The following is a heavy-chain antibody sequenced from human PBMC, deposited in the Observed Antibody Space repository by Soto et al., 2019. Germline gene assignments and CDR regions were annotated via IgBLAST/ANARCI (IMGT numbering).Heavy chain of an antibody. D-gene: IGHD1-26*01. CDR1: GGSISSYY. V-gene: IGHV4-59*08. CDR3: ARHRSHALGGMDV. CDR2: IYYSGST. J-gene: IGHJ6*02. Sequence: QVQLQESGPGLVKPSETLSLTCTVSGGSISSYYWSWIRQPPGKGLEWIGYIYYSGSTNYNPSLKSRVTISVDTSKNQFSLKLSSVTAADTAVYYCARHRSHALGGMDVWGQGTTVTVSS.